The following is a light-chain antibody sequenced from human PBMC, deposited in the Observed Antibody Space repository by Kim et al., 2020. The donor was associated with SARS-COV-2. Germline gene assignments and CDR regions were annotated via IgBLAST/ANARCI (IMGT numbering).Light chain of an antibody. CDR3: NSYTSSSTLYV. Sequence: QSVLTQPASVSGSPGQSITISCTGTSSDIGAYDYVSWYQQHPGKAPRLMIYEVSSRPSGVSNRFSGSKSGNTASLTISGLQAEDEADYYCNSYTSSSTLYVFGTGTKVTVL. J-gene: IGLJ1*01. CDR2: EVS. V-gene: IGLV2-14*01. CDR1: SSDIGAYDY.